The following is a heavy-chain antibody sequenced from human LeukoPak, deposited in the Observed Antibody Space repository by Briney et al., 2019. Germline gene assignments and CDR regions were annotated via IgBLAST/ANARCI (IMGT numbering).Heavy chain of an antibody. D-gene: IGHD3-10*01. J-gene: IGHJ6*03. CDR2: ISSSSSYI. V-gene: IGHV3-21*04. CDR3: AREYGSGSRYYYYMDV. CDR1: GFTFSSYS. Sequence: GGSLRLSCAASGFTFSSYSMNWVRQAPGKGLEWVSSISSSSSYIYYAGSVKGRFTISRDNAKNSLYLQMNSLRSEDTAVYYCAREYGSGSRYYYYMDVWGKGTTVTVSS.